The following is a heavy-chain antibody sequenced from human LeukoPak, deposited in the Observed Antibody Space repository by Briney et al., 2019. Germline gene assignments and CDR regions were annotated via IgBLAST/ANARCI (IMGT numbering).Heavy chain of an antibody. CDR2: ISSSSSTI. D-gene: IGHD6-19*01. Sequence: GGPLRLSCVASGFTFSSYSMNWVRQAPGKGLEWVSYISSSSSTIYYADSVKGRFTISRDNAKNSLYLQMNSLRAEDTAVYYCAREAAVADHYYFDYWGQGTLVTVSS. J-gene: IGHJ4*02. CDR3: AREAAVADHYYFDY. V-gene: IGHV3-48*01. CDR1: GFTFSSYS.